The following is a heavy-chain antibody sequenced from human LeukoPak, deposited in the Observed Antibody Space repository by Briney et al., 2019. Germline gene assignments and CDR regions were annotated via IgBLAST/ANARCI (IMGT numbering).Heavy chain of an antibody. CDR2: ISSSSSTI. CDR1: GFTFSSYS. J-gene: IGHJ3*02. V-gene: IGHV3-48*01. Sequence: PGGSLRLSCAASGFTFSSYSMNWVRQAPGKGLEWVSYISSSSSTIYYADSVEGRFTISRDNAKNSLYLQMNSLRAEDTAVYYCARAGPNWNLLQGAFGIWGQGTMVTVSS. D-gene: IGHD1-20*01. CDR3: ARAGPNWNLLQGAFGI.